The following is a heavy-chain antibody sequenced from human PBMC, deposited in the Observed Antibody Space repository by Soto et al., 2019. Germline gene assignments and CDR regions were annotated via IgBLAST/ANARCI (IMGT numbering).Heavy chain of an antibody. CDR2: IYYSGST. D-gene: IGHD6-19*01. Sequence: SETLSLTCTVSGGSISSSSYYWGWIRQPPGKGLEWIGSIYYSGSTYYNPSLKSRVTISVDTSKNQFSLKLSSVTAADTAVYYCARRFRSGLSNWFDPWGQGTLVTVSS. J-gene: IGHJ5*02. CDR3: ARRFRSGLSNWFDP. CDR1: GGSISSSSYY. V-gene: IGHV4-39*01.